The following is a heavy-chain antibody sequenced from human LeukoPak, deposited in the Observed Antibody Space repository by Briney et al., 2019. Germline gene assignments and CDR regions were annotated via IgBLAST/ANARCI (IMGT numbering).Heavy chain of an antibody. J-gene: IGHJ4*02. CDR2: ITPDGSST. D-gene: IGHD3-16*01. CDR3: LSQISRGGN. CDR1: GFSFSTYW. Sequence: PGGSLRLSCAASGFSFSTYWMHWVRQVPGKGPEWVSHITPDGSSTNYADSVKGRFTISRDNAKNTLYLQMNSLRAEGTAVYYCLSQISRGGNWGQGTLVTVSS. V-gene: IGHV3-74*01.